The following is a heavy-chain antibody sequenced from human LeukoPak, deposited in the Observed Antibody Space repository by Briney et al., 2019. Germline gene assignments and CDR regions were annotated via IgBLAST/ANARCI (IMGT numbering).Heavy chain of an antibody. D-gene: IGHD1-26*01. CDR3: ARAYSGSYYFG. Sequence: GGSLRLSCAASGFTVSSNYMSWVRQAPVKRLEWVSVIYSGGSTYYADSVKGRFTISRDNSKNTLYLQMNSLRAEDTAVYYCARAYSGSYYFGWGQGTLVTVSS. CDR1: GFTVSSNY. J-gene: IGHJ4*02. CDR2: IYSGGST. V-gene: IGHV3-53*01.